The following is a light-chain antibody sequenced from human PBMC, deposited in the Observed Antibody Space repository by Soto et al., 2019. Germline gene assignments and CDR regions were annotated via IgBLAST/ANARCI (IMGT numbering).Light chain of an antibody. J-gene: IGLJ7*01. CDR2: YDI. CDR3: QVWDSSSDHAHAV. Sequence: SYELTQPPSMSVAPGETARITCGGNNIGDTSVHWYQQKPGQAPVLVICYDIDRPSGIPERFSGSNSGNTATLTISRVEAGDEANYYCQVWDSSSDHAHAVFGGGTQLTVL. CDR1: NIGDTS. V-gene: IGLV3-21*04.